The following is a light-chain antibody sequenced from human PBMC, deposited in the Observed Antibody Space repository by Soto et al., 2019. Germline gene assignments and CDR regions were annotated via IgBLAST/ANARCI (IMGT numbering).Light chain of an antibody. J-gene: IGKJ1*01. CDR3: QQYNGYSST. CDR1: QSVNNY. V-gene: IGKV3-15*01. CDR2: GAS. Sequence: EIVLTQSPATLSLSPGERATLSCRASQSVNNYLAWYQQKPGQAPRLLIFGASTRATGIPARFTGSGSGTEFTLTISSLQPDDFATYYCQQYNGYSSTFGQGTKVDI.